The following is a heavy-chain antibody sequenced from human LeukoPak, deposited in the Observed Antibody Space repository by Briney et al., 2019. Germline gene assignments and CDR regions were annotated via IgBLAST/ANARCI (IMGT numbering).Heavy chain of an antibody. J-gene: IGHJ3*02. V-gene: IGHV1-18*01. D-gene: IGHD3-10*01. CDR2: ISSYNGNT. CDR3: ARGGSITTIRGVIITDAFDI. CDR1: GYTFTTYG. Sequence: GASVKLSCKASGYTFTTYGIIWVRQAPGQGLEWMGWISSYNGNTNYAQKLQGRVTMTTDTSTTTAYMELRSLRSDDTAVYYCARGGSITTIRGVIITDAFDIWGQGTMVTVSS.